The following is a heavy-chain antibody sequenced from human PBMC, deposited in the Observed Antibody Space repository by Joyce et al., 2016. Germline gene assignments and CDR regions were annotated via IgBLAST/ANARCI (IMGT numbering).Heavy chain of an antibody. D-gene: IGHD6-25*01. J-gene: IGHJ4*02. CDR1: GLTLSNYG. Sequence: QVQLVESGGGVVQPGRSLRLSCQASGLTLSNYGVHWVRQAPGKGLEWVAVISYDGVYKYYSDSVKCRFTISRDNSRDTLFLEMNSLRAEDTAVYYCAKILTAGYSSGWFLDYWGQGTLVTVSS. CDR2: ISYDGVYK. CDR3: AKILTAGYSSGWFLDY. V-gene: IGHV3-30*18.